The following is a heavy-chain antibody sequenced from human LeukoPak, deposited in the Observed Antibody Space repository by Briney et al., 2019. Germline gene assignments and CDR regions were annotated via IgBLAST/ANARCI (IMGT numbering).Heavy chain of an antibody. Sequence: SETLSLTCTVSGVSIITTSYDWGWIRQPPGKGLEWIGSISYGGSTDYNPSLMSRVTLSLDASKNQFSLRVRSVTAADTAVYYCARHFDNWGQGTLVTVSS. J-gene: IGHJ4*02. CDR2: ISYGGST. V-gene: IGHV4-39*01. CDR1: GVSIITTSYD. CDR3: ARHFDN.